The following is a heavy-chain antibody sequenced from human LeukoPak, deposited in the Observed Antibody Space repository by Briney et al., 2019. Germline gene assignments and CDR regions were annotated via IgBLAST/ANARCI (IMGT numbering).Heavy chain of an antibody. Sequence: GGSLRLSCAASGFTFSSYWMHWVRHAPGKGLVWVSRINSDGSSTSYADSVKGRFTISRDNAKNTLYLQMNSLRAEDTAVYYCARAVNWELPHYSDYWGQGTLVTVSS. CDR3: ARAVNWELPHYSDY. CDR2: INSDGSST. CDR1: GFTFSSYW. D-gene: IGHD4-23*01. V-gene: IGHV3-74*01. J-gene: IGHJ4*02.